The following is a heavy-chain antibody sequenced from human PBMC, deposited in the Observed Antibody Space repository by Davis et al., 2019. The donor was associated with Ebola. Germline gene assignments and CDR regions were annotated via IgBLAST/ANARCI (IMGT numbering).Heavy chain of an antibody. CDR3: ARGPSVAGLDY. D-gene: IGHD6-19*01. CDR2: INHSGST. V-gene: IGHV4-39*07. Sequence: GSLRLSCTVSGGSISSSSYYWGWIRQPPGKGLEWIGEINHSGSTNYNPSLKSRVTISVDTSKNQFSLKLSSVTAADTAVYYCARGPSVAGLDYWGQGTLVTVSS. CDR1: GGSISSSSYY. J-gene: IGHJ4*02.